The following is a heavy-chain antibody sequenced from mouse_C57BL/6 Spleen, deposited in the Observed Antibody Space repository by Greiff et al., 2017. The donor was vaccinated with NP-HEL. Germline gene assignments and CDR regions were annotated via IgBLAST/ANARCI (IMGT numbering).Heavy chain of an antibody. CDR2: IHPNSGST. J-gene: IGHJ3*01. D-gene: IGHD1-1*01. CDR3: ARGDYYGSSYFAY. CDR1: GYTFTSYW. Sequence: VQLQQPGAELVKPGASVKLSCKASGYTFTSYWMHWVKQRPGQGLEWIGMIHPNSGSTNYNEKFKSKATLTVDKSSSTAYMQLSSLTSEDSAVYYCARGDYYGSSYFAYWGQGTLVTVSA. V-gene: IGHV1-64*01.